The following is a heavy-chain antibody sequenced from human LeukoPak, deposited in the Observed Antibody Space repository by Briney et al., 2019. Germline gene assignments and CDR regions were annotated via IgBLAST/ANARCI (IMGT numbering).Heavy chain of an antibody. CDR2: ISGSGGST. CDR1: GFTFSSYA. Sequence: SGGSLRLSCAASGFTFSSYAMSWVRQAPGKGLEWVSAISGSGGSTYYADSVKGRFTISRDNSKNTLYLQMNSLRAEDTAVYYCAKDGGFGDSNNYYYMDVWGKGTTVTVSS. D-gene: IGHD3-22*01. J-gene: IGHJ6*03. V-gene: IGHV3-23*01. CDR3: AKDGGFGDSNNYYYMDV.